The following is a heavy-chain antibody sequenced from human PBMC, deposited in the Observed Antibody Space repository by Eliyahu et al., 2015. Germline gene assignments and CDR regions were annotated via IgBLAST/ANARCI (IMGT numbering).Heavy chain of an antibody. D-gene: IGHD5-12*01. CDR1: GFTVSSNY. CDR3: ARSRGYDIDY. V-gene: IGHV3-53*01. Sequence: DVQLLESGGGLXQXGGSLRLSCAASGFTVSSNYMSWVRQAPGKGLEWVSVIYSGGSTYYADSVKGRFTISRDNSKNTLFLQMNSLRVEDTAVYYCARSRGYDIDYWSQGTLVTVSS. J-gene: IGHJ4*02. CDR2: IYSGGST.